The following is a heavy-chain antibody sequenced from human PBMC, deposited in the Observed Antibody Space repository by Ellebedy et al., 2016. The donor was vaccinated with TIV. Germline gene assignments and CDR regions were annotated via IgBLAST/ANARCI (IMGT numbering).Heavy chain of an antibody. V-gene: IGHV4-59*01. Sequence: SETLSLTXTVSGGSISSYYWSWIRQPPGKGLEWIGYIYYSGSTNYNPSLKSRVTISVDTSKNQFSLKLSSVTAADTAVYYCARHGKSTRTPRDGELNWFDPWGQGTLVTVSS. J-gene: IGHJ5*02. CDR2: IYYSGST. CDR3: ARHGKSTRTPRDGELNWFDP. CDR1: GGSISSYY. D-gene: IGHD1-26*01.